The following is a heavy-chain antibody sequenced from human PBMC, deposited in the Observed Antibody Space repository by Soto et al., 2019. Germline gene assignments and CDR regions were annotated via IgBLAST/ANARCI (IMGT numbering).Heavy chain of an antibody. J-gene: IGHJ6*02. D-gene: IGHD2-15*01. CDR2: IYYSGST. CDR3: ARENGPVAGYGKQYYGMDV. V-gene: IGHV4-30-4*01. Sequence: SETLSLTCTVSGGSISSGDYYWSWIRQPPGKGLEWIGYIYYSGSTYYNPSLKSRVTISVDTSKNQFSLKLSSVTAADTAVYYCARENGPVAGYGKQYYGMDVWGQRTTDTVS. CDR1: GGSISSGDYY.